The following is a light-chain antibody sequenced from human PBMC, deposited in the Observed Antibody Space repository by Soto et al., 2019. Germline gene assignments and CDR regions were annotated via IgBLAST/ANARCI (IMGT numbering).Light chain of an antibody. Sequence: DIQMTQSPSALSASVGDRVTITCRSSQAISNYLAWFQQKPGQAPKRLIYAASTLESGVPSRFSGSGSGTEFSLTISRLRPEDFATYFCLQHKSYQWTFGQGTKVDIK. J-gene: IGKJ1*01. CDR3: LQHKSYQWT. CDR1: QAISNY. CDR2: AAS. V-gene: IGKV1-17*03.